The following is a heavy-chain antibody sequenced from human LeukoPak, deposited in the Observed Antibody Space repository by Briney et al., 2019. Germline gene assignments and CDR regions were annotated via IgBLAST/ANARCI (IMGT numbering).Heavy chain of an antibody. J-gene: IGHJ3*02. CDR1: GYTFTGYY. D-gene: IGHD3-22*01. CDR3: ARDRGPADYYDSSGYYGAFDI. CDR2: INPNSGGT. Sequence: APVKVSCKASGYTFTGYYMHWVRQAPGQGLEWMGWINPNSGGTNYAQKFQGRVTMTRDTSISTAYMELSRLRSDDTAVYYCARDRGPADYYDSSGYYGAFDIWGQGTMVTASS. V-gene: IGHV1-2*02.